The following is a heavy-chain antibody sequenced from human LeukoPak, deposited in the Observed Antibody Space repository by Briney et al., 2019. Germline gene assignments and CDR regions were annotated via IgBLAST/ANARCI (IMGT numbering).Heavy chain of an antibody. J-gene: IGHJ4*02. CDR2: ISGSGGST. Sequence: GGSLRLSCAASGFTFSSYAMSWVRQAPGKGLEWVSAISGSGGSTYYADSVKGRFTISRDNSKNMLYLQMNSLRAEDTAVYYCAKDWEAIAYGSGNEQLDYWGQGTLVTVSS. D-gene: IGHD3-10*01. CDR3: AKDWEAIAYGSGNEQLDY. V-gene: IGHV3-23*01. CDR1: GFTFSSYA.